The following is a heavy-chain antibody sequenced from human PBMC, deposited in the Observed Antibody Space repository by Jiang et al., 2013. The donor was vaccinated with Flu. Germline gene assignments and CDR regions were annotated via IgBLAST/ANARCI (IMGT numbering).Heavy chain of an antibody. D-gene: IGHD6-13*01. Sequence: TFSGFSLSTSGMCVSWIRQPPGKALEWLARIDWDDDKYYSTSLKTRLTISKDTSKNQVVLTMTNMDPVDTATYYCARIRIAAAGTQYYGMDVWGQGTTVTVSS. CDR3: ARIRIAAAGTQYYGMDV. CDR2: IDWDDDK. J-gene: IGHJ6*02. V-gene: IGHV2-70*11. CDR1: GFSLSTSGMC.